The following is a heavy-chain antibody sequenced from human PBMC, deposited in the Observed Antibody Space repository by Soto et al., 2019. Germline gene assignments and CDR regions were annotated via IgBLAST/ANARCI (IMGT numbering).Heavy chain of an antibody. CDR2: IYYSGST. V-gene: IGHV4-59*01. CDR1: GGSISSYY. Sequence: PSETLSLTCTVSGGSISSYYWSCIRQPPGKGLEWIGYIYYSGSTNYNPSLNSRVTISVDTSKNQFSLKLSSVTAADTAVYYCARGPAFLEWYQVWGQGTLVTVSS. D-gene: IGHD3-3*01. CDR3: ARGPAFLEWYQV. J-gene: IGHJ4*02.